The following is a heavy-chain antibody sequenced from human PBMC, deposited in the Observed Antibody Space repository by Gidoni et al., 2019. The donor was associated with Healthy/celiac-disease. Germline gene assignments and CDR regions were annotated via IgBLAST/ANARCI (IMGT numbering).Heavy chain of an antibody. CDR2: IYHRGSS. Sequence: QVQLQESGPGLVKPSQTLSLNCTVSGGHTSIGGYYWGCIRQHPGKGLEWIGYIYHRGSSSYNPSRKGRVSISVDTSKNQFSLKLTSVTAADTAVYYCARWTIWGNWFDPWGQGTLVTVSS. D-gene: IGHD2-21*01. CDR3: ARWTIWGNWFDP. V-gene: IGHV4-31*03. J-gene: IGHJ5*02. CDR1: GGHTSIGGYY.